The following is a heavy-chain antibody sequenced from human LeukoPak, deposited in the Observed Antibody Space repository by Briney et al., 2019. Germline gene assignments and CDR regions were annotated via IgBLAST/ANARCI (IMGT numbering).Heavy chain of an antibody. D-gene: IGHD5-18*01. Sequence: GGSLRLTCAASGFIFSRYGMYWVRQAPGKGLEWVAFIGYDESEKYVDSVRGRFTISRDNSKKTLYLQMNSLRVEDTAVYYCAKDRVQLWLQSGDYHSMDVWGKGTTVTVSS. CDR2: IGYDESEK. V-gene: IGHV3-30*02. J-gene: IGHJ6*03. CDR1: GFIFSRYG. CDR3: AKDRVQLWLQSGDYHSMDV.